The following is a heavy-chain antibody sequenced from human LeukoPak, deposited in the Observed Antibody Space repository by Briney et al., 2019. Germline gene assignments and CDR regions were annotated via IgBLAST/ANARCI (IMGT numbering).Heavy chain of an antibody. J-gene: IGHJ4*02. CDR2: MSSSSSYI. Sequence: GGSLRLSCAASGFTFSSYSMTWVRQAPGKGLEWVSSMSSSSSYIYYADSVKGRFTISRDNAKNSLYLQMNSLRAEDTAEYYCARDRADYVWGSPIEYWGQGTLVTVSS. D-gene: IGHD3-16*01. V-gene: IGHV3-21*01. CDR3: ARDRADYVWGSPIEY. CDR1: GFTFSSYS.